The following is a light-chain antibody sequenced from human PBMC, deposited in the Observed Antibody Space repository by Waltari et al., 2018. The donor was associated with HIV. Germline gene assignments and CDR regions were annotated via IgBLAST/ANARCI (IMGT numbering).Light chain of an antibody. V-gene: IGKV2-28*01. CDR2: LGA. CDR1: QSLLHSTGYNY. Sequence: DIVMTQSPLSLPVTPGEPASISCRSSQSLLHSTGYNYLAWYLQKPGQSPQLLIYLGANRAAGVPDRFSGSGSGTDFTMKISRVEAEDVGVYYCMQALQTPLLTFGGGTKVEIK. J-gene: IGKJ4*01. CDR3: MQALQTPLLT.